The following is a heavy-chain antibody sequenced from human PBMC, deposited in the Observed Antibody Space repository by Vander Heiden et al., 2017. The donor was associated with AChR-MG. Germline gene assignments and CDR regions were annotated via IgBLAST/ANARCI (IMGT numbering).Heavy chain of an antibody. Sequence: QVQLVQSGAEVKKPGSSVKVSCQASGGTFSSYAISWVRQAPGQGLEWMGGIIPIFGTANYAQKFQGRVTITADESTSTAYMELRSLRSEDTAVYYCAREEAGGYYLDYWGQGTLVTVSS. CDR2: IIPIFGTA. D-gene: IGHD3-22*01. V-gene: IGHV1-69*01. J-gene: IGHJ4*02. CDR1: GGTFSSYA. CDR3: AREEAGGYYLDY.